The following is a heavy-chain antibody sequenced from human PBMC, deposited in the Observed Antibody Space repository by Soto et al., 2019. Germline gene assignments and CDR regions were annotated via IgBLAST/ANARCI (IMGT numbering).Heavy chain of an antibody. CDR2: IYYSGST. CDR3: ARDYGSGSYYNSLDY. V-gene: IGHV4-30-4*01. CDR1: GGSISSGDYY. J-gene: IGHJ4*02. Sequence: SETLSLTCTVSGGSISSGDYYWSWIRQPPGKGLEWIGYIYYSGSTYYNPSLKSRVTISVDTSKNQFSLKLSSVTAADTAVYYCARDYGSGSYYNSLDYWGQGTLVTVSS. D-gene: IGHD3-10*01.